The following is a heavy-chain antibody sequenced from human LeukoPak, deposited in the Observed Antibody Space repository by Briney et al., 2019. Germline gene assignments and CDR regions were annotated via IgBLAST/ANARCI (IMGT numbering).Heavy chain of an antibody. CDR3: ARDYAIFGDDYYYMDV. D-gene: IGHD3-3*01. CDR2: ISYDGSNK. J-gene: IGHJ6*03. Sequence: GGSLRLSCAASGFTFSSYAMHWVRQAPGKGLEWVAVISYDGSNKYYADFVKGRFTISRDNSKNTLYLQMNSLRAEDTAVYYCARDYAIFGDDYYYMDVWGKGTTVTVSS. V-gene: IGHV3-30-3*01. CDR1: GFTFSSYA.